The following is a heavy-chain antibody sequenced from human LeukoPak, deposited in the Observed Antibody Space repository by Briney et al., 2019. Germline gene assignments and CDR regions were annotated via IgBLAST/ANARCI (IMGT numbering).Heavy chain of an antibody. V-gene: IGHV1-18*01. D-gene: IGHD3-22*01. CDR2: ISPYNGNT. CDR3: ARGQGYYGPDDY. J-gene: IGHJ4*02. Sequence: EASVKVSCKTSGYTFTSYSISWVRQAPGQGLEWMGSISPYNGNTNYAQKLQGRVTMTTDTSTSTAYMDLRSLRSDDTAVYYCARGQGYYGPDDYWGQGTLVTVSS. CDR1: GYTFTSYS.